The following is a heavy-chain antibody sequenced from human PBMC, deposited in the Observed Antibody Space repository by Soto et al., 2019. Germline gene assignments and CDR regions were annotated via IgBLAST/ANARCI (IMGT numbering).Heavy chain of an antibody. J-gene: IGHJ4*02. D-gene: IGHD6-19*01. V-gene: IGHV1-2*02. CDR1: GYTFSGHY. Sequence: GASVKVSCKASGYTFSGHYMHWIRQAPGQGPEWLGWINANSGDTDRAPKFQDRLTMTRDTPISTAYMELSRLRSDDTAVYYCARGGALDGTSPPFNNWGQGTLVTVSS. CDR2: INANSGDT. CDR3: ARGGALDGTSPPFNN.